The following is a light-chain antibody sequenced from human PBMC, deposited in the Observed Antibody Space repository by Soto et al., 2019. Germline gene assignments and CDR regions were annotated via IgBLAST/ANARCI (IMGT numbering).Light chain of an antibody. Sequence: QSALTQSASVSGSPGQSITISCTGTSSDVGAYNYVSWYQQHPGKAPKLIIYEVSHRPSGVSNRFSGSKSGNTASLTISGLQSEDEADYCCSSYTSSTTLVFGGGTQLTVL. CDR2: EVS. CDR1: SSDVGAYNY. CDR3: SSYTSSTTLV. J-gene: IGLJ2*01. V-gene: IGLV2-14*01.